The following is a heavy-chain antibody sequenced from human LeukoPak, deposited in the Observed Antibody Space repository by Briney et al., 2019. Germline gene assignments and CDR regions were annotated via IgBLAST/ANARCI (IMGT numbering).Heavy chain of an antibody. J-gene: IGHJ3*01. Sequence: PVGSLRLSCAASGVTFSSYNMSWVRQAPGKGLEWVSYICSSSSTIHYADSVKGRFTISRDNAKKSLFLQMNSLRDEDTAVYYCARRKSVGGNIWYYAFDVWGQGTMVTVSS. CDR1: GVTFSSYN. CDR2: ICSSSSTI. D-gene: IGHD1-26*01. V-gene: IGHV3-48*02. CDR3: ARRKSVGGNIWYYAFDV.